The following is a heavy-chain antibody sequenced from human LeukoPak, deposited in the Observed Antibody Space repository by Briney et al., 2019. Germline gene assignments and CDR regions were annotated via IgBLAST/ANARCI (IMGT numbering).Heavy chain of an antibody. CDR3: TREGLDY. CDR2: KNPNSGNS. CDR1: GYAFTNYD. Sequence: ASVKVSCKASGYAFTNYDINWVRQATGQGLEWMGYKNPNSGNSAYAQKFQGRVTITTDASISTAYMELSGLRSEDTALYYCTREGLDYWGQGTLVTVSS. V-gene: IGHV1-8*01. J-gene: IGHJ4*02.